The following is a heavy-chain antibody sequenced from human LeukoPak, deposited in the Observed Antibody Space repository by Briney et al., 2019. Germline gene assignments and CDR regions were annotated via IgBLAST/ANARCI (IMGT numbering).Heavy chain of an antibody. D-gene: IGHD3-9*01. CDR3: AHREGRYFPQN. J-gene: IGHJ4*02. Sequence: SGPTLVNPPQTLTLTCTFSGFSLSTSGVGVGWIRHPPGKALECLALIYWDDDKRYRPSLKSRLTITKDTSKNQVVLTMTNMDPVDTATYCCAHREGRYFPQNWGQGTLVTVSS. CDR1: GFSLSTSGVG. V-gene: IGHV2-5*02. CDR2: IYWDDDK.